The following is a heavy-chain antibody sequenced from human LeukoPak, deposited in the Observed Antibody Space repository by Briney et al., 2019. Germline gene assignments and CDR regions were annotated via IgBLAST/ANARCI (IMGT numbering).Heavy chain of an antibody. D-gene: IGHD3-10*01. CDR1: GFTFDDYG. Sequence: GGSLRLSCAASGFTFDDYGMSWVRQAPGKGLEWVSGINWNGGSTGYADSVKGRFTISRDNAENSLYLQMNSLRAEDTALYYCARSGSGSYYYWFDPWGQGTLVTVSS. CDR2: INWNGGST. CDR3: ARSGSGSYYYWFDP. V-gene: IGHV3-20*04. J-gene: IGHJ5*02.